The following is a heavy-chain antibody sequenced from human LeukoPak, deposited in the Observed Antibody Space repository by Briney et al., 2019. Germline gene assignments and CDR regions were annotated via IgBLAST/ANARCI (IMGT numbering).Heavy chain of an antibody. CDR2: IWYDGSNK. J-gene: IGHJ4*02. Sequence: GGSLRLSCAASGFTFSRYGMHWVRQAPGKGLEWVAVIWYDGSNKYYADSVKGRFTISRDNSKNTLYLQMNSLRAEDTAVYYCARGIYGSGGFEIDYWGQGTLVTVSS. V-gene: IGHV3-33*01. D-gene: IGHD3-10*01. CDR3: ARGIYGSGGFEIDY. CDR1: GFTFSRYG.